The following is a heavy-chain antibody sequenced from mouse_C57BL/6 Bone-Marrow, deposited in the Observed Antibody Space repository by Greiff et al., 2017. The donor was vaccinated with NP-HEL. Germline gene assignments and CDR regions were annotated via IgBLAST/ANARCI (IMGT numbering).Heavy chain of an antibody. V-gene: IGHV1-64*01. D-gene: IGHD1-1*01. J-gene: IGHJ2*01. CDR3: ARWDYYGSSPYFDY. Sequence: VQLQQPGAELVKPGASVKLSCKASGYTFTSYWMHWVKQRPGQGLEWIGMIHPNSGSTNYNEKFKSKATLTVDKSSSTAYMQLSSLTSEDSAVYYCARWDYYGSSPYFDYWGQGTTLTVSS. CDR2: IHPNSGST. CDR1: GYTFTSYW.